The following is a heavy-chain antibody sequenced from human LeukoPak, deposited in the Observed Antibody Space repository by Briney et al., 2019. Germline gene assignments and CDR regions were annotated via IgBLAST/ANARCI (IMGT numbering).Heavy chain of an antibody. Sequence: SETLSLTCTVSGGSISGYYWSWIRQPPGKGLEWIGYIYYSGNTNYNPSLKSRVTISVDTSKNQFSLKLSSVTAADTAVYYCARNGILTGYYIPGAFDIWGQGTMVTVSS. D-gene: IGHD3-9*01. CDR3: ARNGILTGYYIPGAFDI. CDR2: IYYSGNT. CDR1: GGSISGYY. V-gene: IGHV4-59*01. J-gene: IGHJ3*02.